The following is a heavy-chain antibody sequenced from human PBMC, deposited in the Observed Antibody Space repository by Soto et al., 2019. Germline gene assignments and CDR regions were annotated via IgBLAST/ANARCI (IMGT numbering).Heavy chain of an antibody. V-gene: IGHV4-30-2*01. CDR1: GGSIGNDDYS. CDR2: IYHSGTT. Sequence: LSLTCTVSGGSIGNDDYSWSWVRQPPGKGLEWIGYIYHSGTTYYNPSLTSRVTISVDGSNNQFSLKLTSMTAADTAVYYCATVIPATRYFAYWGQGILVTVSS. D-gene: IGHD2-15*01. J-gene: IGHJ4*02. CDR3: ATVIPATRYFAY.